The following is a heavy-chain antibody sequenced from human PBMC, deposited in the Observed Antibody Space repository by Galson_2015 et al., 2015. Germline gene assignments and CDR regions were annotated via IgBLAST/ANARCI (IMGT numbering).Heavy chain of an antibody. Sequence: QSGAEVKKPGESLKISCKGSGYSFTSYWIGWVRQMPGKGLEWMGIIYPGDSDTRYSPSFQGQVTISADKSISTAYLQWSSLKASDTAMYYCASLKARLGLYYYYSMDVWGQGTTVTVSS. CDR3: ASLKARLGLYYYYSMDV. J-gene: IGHJ6*02. D-gene: IGHD5-12*01. V-gene: IGHV5-51*03. CDR1: GYSFTSYW. CDR2: IYPGDSDT.